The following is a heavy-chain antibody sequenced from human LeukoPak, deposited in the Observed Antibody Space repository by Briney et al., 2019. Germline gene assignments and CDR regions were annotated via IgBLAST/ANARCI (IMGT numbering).Heavy chain of an antibody. V-gene: IGHV3-23*01. CDR2: FGHNGGIT. D-gene: IGHD2-21*01. CDR3: AKQAGWGGYFYFLPFDF. Sequence: GGSLRLSCAAPGFTFSYYGMSWVRQAPGKGLEWVSGFGHNGGITYADSVKGRFTISRDNSKNTLYLQMNSLRAEDTAVYFCAKQAGWGGYFYFLPFDFWGRGTLVTVSS. J-gene: IGHJ4*02. CDR1: GFTFSYYG.